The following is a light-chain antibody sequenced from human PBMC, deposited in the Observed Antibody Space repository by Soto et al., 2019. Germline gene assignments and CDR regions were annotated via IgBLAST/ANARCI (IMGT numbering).Light chain of an antibody. CDR3: LKYAKDVPGT. CDR1: QSIRSD. Sequence: EVVMTQSPATLPVSPGERATLSCRASQSIRSDLAWYQQKPGQAPRLLIYDASNRATGIPDRFSGSGSGTHFTLTISRLHPEDVGSYYCLKYAKDVPGTVGQGTKVDI. V-gene: IGKV3D-15*01. CDR2: DAS. J-gene: IGKJ1*01.